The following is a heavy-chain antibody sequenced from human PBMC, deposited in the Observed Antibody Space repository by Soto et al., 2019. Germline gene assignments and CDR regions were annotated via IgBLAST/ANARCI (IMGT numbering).Heavy chain of an antibody. J-gene: IGHJ6*02. Sequence: PGGSLRLSCAASGFTFSSYGMHWVRQAPGKGLEWVAVIWYDGSNKYYADSVKGRFTISRDNSKNTLYLQMNSLRAEDTAVYYCARDCVYCSGGSCYSMVRCGRDVSGQGTTVTVTS. D-gene: IGHD2-15*01. V-gene: IGHV3-33*01. CDR3: ARDCVYCSGGSCYSMVRCGRDV. CDR2: IWYDGSNK. CDR1: GFTFSSYG.